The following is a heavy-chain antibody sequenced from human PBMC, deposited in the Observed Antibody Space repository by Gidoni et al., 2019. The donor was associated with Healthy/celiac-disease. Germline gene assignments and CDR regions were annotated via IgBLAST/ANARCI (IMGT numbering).Heavy chain of an antibody. Sequence: QVQLVASGGGVVQPGRALRLSCAASGFTSRSYAMHWVRQAPVKGLEWVAVISYDGSNKYYAYSVKGRFTISRDYSKNTLYLQMNSLRAEDTAVYYCACKRGHVSGNYWGQGTLVTVSS. V-gene: IGHV3-30*04. CDR3: ACKRGHVSGNY. CDR2: ISYDGSNK. CDR1: GFTSRSYA. J-gene: IGHJ4*02. D-gene: IGHD5-18*01.